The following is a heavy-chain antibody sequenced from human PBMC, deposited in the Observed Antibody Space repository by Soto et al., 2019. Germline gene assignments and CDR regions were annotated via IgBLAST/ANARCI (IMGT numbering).Heavy chain of an antibody. D-gene: IGHD6-6*01. CDR3: TTDLTSIAARHMDV. J-gene: IGHJ6*04. CDR1: GFTFSNAW. Sequence: PGGSLRLSCAASGFTFSNAWMSWVRQAPGKGLEWVGRIKSKTDGGTTDYAAPVKGRFTISRDDSKNTLYLQMNSLKTEDTAVYYCTTDLTSIAARHMDVWGKGTTVTVSS. CDR2: IKSKTDGGTT. V-gene: IGHV3-15*01.